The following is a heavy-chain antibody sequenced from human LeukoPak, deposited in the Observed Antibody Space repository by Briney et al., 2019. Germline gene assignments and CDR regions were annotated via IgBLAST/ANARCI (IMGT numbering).Heavy chain of an antibody. CDR1: GGSISSHYY. Sequence: SETLSLTCTVSGGSISSHYYWIWIRPPPGKGLEWIGSIYYSGSTYYNPSLKSRVTISVDTSKNQFSLKLSSLTAAETAVYYCARQYGSGSAYTPVVDLWGQGTLVTVSS. V-gene: IGHV4-39*01. CDR3: ARQYGSGSAYTPVVDL. J-gene: IGHJ4*02. CDR2: IYYSGST. D-gene: IGHD3-10*01.